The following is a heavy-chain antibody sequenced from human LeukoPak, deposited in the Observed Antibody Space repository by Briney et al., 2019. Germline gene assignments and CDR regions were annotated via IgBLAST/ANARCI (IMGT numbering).Heavy chain of an antibody. CDR2: ISWNSGSL. Sequence: GGSLRLSCAASGFIFDDYAMHWVRQAPGKGLEWVSGISWNSGSLDYADSVKGRFTISRDNAKNSLYLQMNSLRAEDTALYYCAKSGGITGTHFDYWGQGTLVTVSS. D-gene: IGHD1-7*01. CDR3: AKSGGITGTHFDY. CDR1: GFIFDDYA. V-gene: IGHV3-9*01. J-gene: IGHJ4*02.